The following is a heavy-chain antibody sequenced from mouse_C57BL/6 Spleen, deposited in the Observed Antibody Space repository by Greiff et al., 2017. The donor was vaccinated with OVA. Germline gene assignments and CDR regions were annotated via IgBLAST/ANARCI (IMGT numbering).Heavy chain of an antibody. J-gene: IGHJ1*03. CDR2: IYPGDGDT. CDR3: VRSLNYYGSSYGYFDV. CDR1: GYAFSSSW. Sequence: QVQLKESGPELVKPGASVKISCKASGYAFSSSWMNWVKQRPGKGLEWIGRIYPGDGDTNYNGKFKGKATLTADKSSSTAYMQLSSLTSEDSAVYFCVRSLNYYGSSYGYFDVWGTGTTVTVSS. V-gene: IGHV1-82*01. D-gene: IGHD1-1*01.